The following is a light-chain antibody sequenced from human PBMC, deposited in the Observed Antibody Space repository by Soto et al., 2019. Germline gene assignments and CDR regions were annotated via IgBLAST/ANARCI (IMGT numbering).Light chain of an antibody. CDR1: NSDVGAYDY. V-gene: IGLV2-8*01. CDR2: QVF. Sequence: QPVLAQPPSASGSPGQSITMSCTGTNSDVGAYDYVSWYQQEPGKAPRLLIYQVFKRPSGISDRFSGSKSGNTASLTVSGLQADDEAHYYCSSYAGNNTFVFGAGTQLTVL. J-gene: IGLJ2*01. CDR3: SSYAGNNTFV.